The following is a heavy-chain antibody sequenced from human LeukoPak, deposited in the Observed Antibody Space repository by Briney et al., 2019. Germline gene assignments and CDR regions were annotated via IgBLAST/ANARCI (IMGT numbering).Heavy chain of an antibody. CDR3: AKGVLAVRLES. CDR1: GFTFNSYA. Sequence: RAGVSLRLSCAASGFTFNSYAMSWVRQALGKGLEWVSAISGRGGITYYADSVKGRFTISRDNSKNTLSLQMNSLRAEDTAVYYCAKGVLAVRLESWGQGTLVTVSS. D-gene: IGHD1-1*01. CDR2: ISGRGGIT. J-gene: IGHJ4*02. V-gene: IGHV3-23*01.